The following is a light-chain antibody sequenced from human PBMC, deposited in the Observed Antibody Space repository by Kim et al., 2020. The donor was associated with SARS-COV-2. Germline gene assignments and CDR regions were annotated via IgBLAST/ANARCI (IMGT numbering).Light chain of an antibody. CDR1: SSNIGSNI. Sequence: GQRVTTSCSGSSSNIGSNILNCYKQRPGTAPNLLIYSNKQRPSGVHDRFSGSKSGTSASLAISGLQSEDEADYYCAAWDDSLNGWVFGGGTQLTVL. V-gene: IGLV1-44*01. J-gene: IGLJ3*02. CDR3: AAWDDSLNGWV. CDR2: SNK.